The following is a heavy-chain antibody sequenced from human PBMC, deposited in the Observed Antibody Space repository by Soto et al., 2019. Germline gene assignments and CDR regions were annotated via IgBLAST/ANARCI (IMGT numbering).Heavy chain of an antibody. J-gene: IGHJ4*02. CDR1: GYIFITYG. V-gene: IGHV1-18*01. D-gene: IGHD3-10*01. CDR2: ISPYNGNT. CDR3: ARFYASGSYPYDY. Sequence: GASVKVSCKASGYIFITYGISWVRQAPGQGLEWMGRISPYNGNTNYAQNLQGRVTMTTDTSTSTAYMGLRSLRSDDTAVYYCARFYASGSYPYDYWGQGTLVTVSS.